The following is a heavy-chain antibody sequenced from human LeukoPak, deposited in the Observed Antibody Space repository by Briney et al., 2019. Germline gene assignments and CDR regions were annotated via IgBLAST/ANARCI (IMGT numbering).Heavy chain of an antibody. J-gene: IGHJ3*02. D-gene: IGHD3-3*01. CDR3: ARKNYDFWSGYTPVGDAFDI. V-gene: IGHV1-69*05. Sequence: ASVKVSCKASGGTFSSYAISWVRQAPGQGLERMGGIIPIFGTANYAQKFQGRVTITTDESTSTAYMELSSLRSEDTAVYYCARKNYDFWSGYTPVGDAFDIWGQGTMVTVSS. CDR2: IIPIFGTA. CDR1: GGTFSSYA.